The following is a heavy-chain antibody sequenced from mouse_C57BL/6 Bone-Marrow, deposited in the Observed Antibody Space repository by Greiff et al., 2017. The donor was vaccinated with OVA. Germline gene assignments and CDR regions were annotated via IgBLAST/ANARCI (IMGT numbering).Heavy chain of an antibody. J-gene: IGHJ2*01. CDR2: IDPSDSET. V-gene: IGHV1-52*01. D-gene: IGHD1-1*01. CDR3: AREGDYYYGSRYFDY. CDR1: GYTFTSYW. Sequence: QVQLQQSVAELVRPGASVKLSCTASGYTFTSYWMHWVKQRPIQGLEWIGNIDPSDSETHYNQKFKDKATLTVDKSSSTAYMQLSSLTSEDSAVYYCAREGDYYYGSRYFDYWGQGTTLTVSS.